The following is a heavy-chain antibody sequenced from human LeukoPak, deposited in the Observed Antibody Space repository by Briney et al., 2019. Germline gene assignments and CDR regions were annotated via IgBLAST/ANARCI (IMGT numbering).Heavy chain of an antibody. CDR1: GFTFSSYD. Sequence: GGSLRLSCAAPGFTFSSYDMHWVRQATGEGLEWVSSISTAGDTYFSGSVKGRFTISRENAKNSLYLQMNSLRVGDTAVYYCARGLPGGLDPWGQGTLVTVSS. V-gene: IGHV3-13*01. J-gene: IGHJ5*02. CDR2: ISTAGDT. CDR3: ARGLPGGLDP. D-gene: IGHD2-15*01.